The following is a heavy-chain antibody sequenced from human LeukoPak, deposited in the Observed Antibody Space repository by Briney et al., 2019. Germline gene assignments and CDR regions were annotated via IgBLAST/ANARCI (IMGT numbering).Heavy chain of an antibody. CDR1: GGSISSSSYY. Sequence: SETLSLTCTVSGGSISSSSYYWGWIRQPPGKGLEWIGTIYYTGSTHYNPSLKSRVTISVDTSKNQFSLKLSSVTAADTAVYYCARINYYDSSGYFGYFDYWGQGTLVTVSS. V-gene: IGHV4-39*07. J-gene: IGHJ4*02. CDR2: IYYTGST. D-gene: IGHD3-22*01. CDR3: ARINYYDSSGYFGYFDY.